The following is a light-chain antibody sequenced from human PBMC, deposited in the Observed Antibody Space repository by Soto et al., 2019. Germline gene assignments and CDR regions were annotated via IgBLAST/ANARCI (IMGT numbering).Light chain of an antibody. J-gene: IGKJ2*01. CDR3: QQYNSYSYT. CDR2: DAS. CDR1: QRISSW. Sequence: DIQMTQSPSTLSASVGDRVTITCRASQRISSWLAWYQQKPGKAPKPLIYDASSLESGVPSRFSGSGSGTEFTLTISSLQPDDFATYYCQQYNSYSYTFGQGTKLEIK. V-gene: IGKV1-5*01.